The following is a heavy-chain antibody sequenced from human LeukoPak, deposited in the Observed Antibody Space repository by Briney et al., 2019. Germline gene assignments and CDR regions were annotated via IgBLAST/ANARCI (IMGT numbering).Heavy chain of an antibody. J-gene: IGHJ4*02. CDR3: ARDPKDLDIVATMLDY. Sequence: VASVKVSCKASGYTFTSYYMHWVRQAPGQGLEWMGIINPSGGSTSYAQKFQGRVTMTRDTSTSTVYMERSSLRSEDTAVYYCARDPKDLDIVATMLDYWGQGTLVTVSS. CDR2: INPSGGST. CDR1: GYTFTSYY. D-gene: IGHD5-12*01. V-gene: IGHV1-46*01.